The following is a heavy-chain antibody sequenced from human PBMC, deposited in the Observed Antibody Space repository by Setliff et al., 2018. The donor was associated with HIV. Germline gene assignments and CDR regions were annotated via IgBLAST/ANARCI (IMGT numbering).Heavy chain of an antibody. V-gene: IGHV1-58*01. CDR1: GFTFTNSA. CDR3: AADPQTGTTSYDAFDI. CDR2: IVVGSGNT. J-gene: IGHJ3*02. D-gene: IGHD1-7*01. Sequence: GASVKVSCKASGFTFTNSAVQWVRQARGQRLEWIGWIVVGSGNTNYAQKFQERVTITRDVSTSRAYMELSGLRTEDTAVYYCAADPQTGTTSYDAFDIWGQGTVVTVSS.